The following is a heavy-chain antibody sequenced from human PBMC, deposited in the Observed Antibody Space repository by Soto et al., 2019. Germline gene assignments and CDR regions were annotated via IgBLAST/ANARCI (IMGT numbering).Heavy chain of an antibody. D-gene: IGHD3-3*01. CDR3: ARGVRDFWSGYLIINWFDP. CDR2: MNPNSGNT. Sequence: GASVKVSCKASGYTFTSYDINWVRQATGQGLEWMGWMNPNSGNTGYAQKFQGRVTMTRNTSISTAYMELSSLRSEDTAVYYCARGVRDFWSGYLIINWFDPWGQGTLVTVSS. CDR1: GYTFTSYD. J-gene: IGHJ5*02. V-gene: IGHV1-8*01.